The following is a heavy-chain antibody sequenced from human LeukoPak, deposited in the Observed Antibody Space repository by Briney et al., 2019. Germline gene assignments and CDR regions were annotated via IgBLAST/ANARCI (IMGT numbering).Heavy chain of an antibody. CDR2: IYSGGST. V-gene: IGHV3-66*01. Sequence: GGSLRLSCAASGFTVSSNYMSWVRQAPGKGLEWVSVIYSGGSTYYADSVKGRFTISRDNSKNTLYLQMNSLRAEDTAVYYCARDTGGYSYGYGYYYYGMDVWGQGTTVTVSS. CDR3: ARDTGGYSYGYGYYYYGMDV. J-gene: IGHJ6*02. D-gene: IGHD5-18*01. CDR1: GFTVSSNY.